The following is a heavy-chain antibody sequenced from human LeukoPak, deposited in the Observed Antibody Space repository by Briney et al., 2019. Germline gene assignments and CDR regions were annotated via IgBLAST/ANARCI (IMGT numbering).Heavy chain of an antibody. Sequence: GASVKVSCKASGYTFTSYGISWVRQAPGQGLEGMGWISAYNGNTNYAQKLQGRGTMTTDTSTSTAYMELRSLRSDDTAVYYCATTRGYCSSTSCYGWFDPWGQGTLVTVSS. CDR3: ATTRGYCSSTSCYGWFDP. V-gene: IGHV1-18*01. J-gene: IGHJ5*02. CDR2: ISAYNGNT. CDR1: GYTFTSYG. D-gene: IGHD2-2*01.